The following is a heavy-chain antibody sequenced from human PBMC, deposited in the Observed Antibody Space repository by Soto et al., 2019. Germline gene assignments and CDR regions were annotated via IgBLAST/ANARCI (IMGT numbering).Heavy chain of an antibody. CDR1: VDSISNYY. V-gene: IGHV4-59*01. D-gene: IGHD4-17*01. CDR3: ARERAPVTTSYYIDV. J-gene: IGHJ6*03. Sequence: QVQLQESGPGLVKPSETLSLSCTVSVDSISNYYWTWIRQPAGKGLEWIGYIHNSGTTNYNPSLKSRVTMSVDTSKNQFSLKLSSVTAADTAVYYCARERAPVTTSYYIDVWGEGTTVSVSS. CDR2: IHNSGTT.